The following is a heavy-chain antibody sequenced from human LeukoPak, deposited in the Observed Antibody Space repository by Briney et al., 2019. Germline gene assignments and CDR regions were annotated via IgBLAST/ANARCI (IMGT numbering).Heavy chain of an antibody. CDR3: ARGGATSDY. CDR1: GYTFTAYY. D-gene: IGHD1-26*01. J-gene: IGHJ4*02. Sequence: EASVKVSCKASGYTFTAYYMHWVRQAPGQGLEWMGWINPNSGDTNFAQKFQGRVTMTRDTSISTVYMELSRLRSDDTAVYYCARGGATSDYWGQGTLVTVSS. CDR2: INPNSGDT. V-gene: IGHV1-2*02.